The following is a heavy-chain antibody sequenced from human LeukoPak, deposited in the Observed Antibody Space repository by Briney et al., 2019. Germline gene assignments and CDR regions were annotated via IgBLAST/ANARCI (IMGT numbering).Heavy chain of an antibody. D-gene: IGHD2-2*01. CDR2: IYYSGST. V-gene: IGHV4-39*07. J-gene: IGHJ3*02. Sequence: PSETLSLTCTVSGGSISSSSYYWGWIHQPPGKGLEWIGSIYYSGSTYYNPSLKSRVTISVDTSKNQFSLKLSSVTAADTAVYYCARDLVPAATTAPGAFDIWGQGTMVTVSS. CDR1: GGSISSSSYY. CDR3: ARDLVPAATTAPGAFDI.